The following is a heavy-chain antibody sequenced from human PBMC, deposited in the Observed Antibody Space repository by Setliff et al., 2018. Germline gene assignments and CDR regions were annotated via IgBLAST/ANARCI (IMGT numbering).Heavy chain of an antibody. D-gene: IGHD5-12*01. CDR2: IYYSGST. J-gene: IGHJ4*02. V-gene: IGHV4-39*01. CDR1: SGSISSSSYY. CDR3: ARGYSGYDYLKPFDY. Sequence: PSETLSLTCTVSSGSISSSSYYWGWIRQPPGKGLEWIGSIYYSGSTYYNPSLKSRVTISVDTSKNQFSLKLSSVTAADTAVYYCARGYSGYDYLKPFDYWGQGTLVTVSS.